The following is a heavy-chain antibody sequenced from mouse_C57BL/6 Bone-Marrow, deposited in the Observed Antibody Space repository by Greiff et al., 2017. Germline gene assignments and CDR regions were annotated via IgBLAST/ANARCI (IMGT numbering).Heavy chain of an antibody. CDR1: GYTFTDYY. CDR3: ARDEYCSSWYFDY. CDR2: INPDNGGT. V-gene: IGHV1-26*01. D-gene: IGHD1-1*01. J-gene: IGHJ2*01. Sequence: EVQLQQSGPELVKPGASVKISCKASGYTFTDYYINWVKQSHGKSLEWIGDINPDNGGTSYNEKLKGKDTLTVDKSSSTAYMELRSLTSEDTAVYYGARDEYCSSWYFDYWGQGTILTVSS.